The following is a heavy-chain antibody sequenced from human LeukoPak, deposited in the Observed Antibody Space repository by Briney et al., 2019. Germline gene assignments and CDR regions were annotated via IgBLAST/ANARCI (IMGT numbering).Heavy chain of an antibody. V-gene: IGHV1-8*01. CDR3: ARDHDYVWGRYFDY. D-gene: IGHD3-16*01. CDR2: MNPNSGNT. CDR1: GYTFTSYD. Sequence: ASVKVSCKASGYTFTSYDINWVRQATGQGLEWMGWMNPNSGNTGYAQKFQGRVTMTRNTSISTAYMELSSLRSDDTAVYYCARDHDYVWGRYFDYWGQGTLVTVSS. J-gene: IGHJ4*02.